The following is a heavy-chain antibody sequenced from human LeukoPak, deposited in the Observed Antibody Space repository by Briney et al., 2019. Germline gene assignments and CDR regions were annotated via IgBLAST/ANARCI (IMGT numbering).Heavy chain of an antibody. CDR1: GFSFSSNG. CDR2: IQTGGDPK. V-gene: IGHV3-30*02. CDR3: AREASTEIVGGMDV. Sequence: GSLRLSCAASGFSFSSNGIHWVRQAPGKGLEWVSFIQTGGDPKYYADSVRGRFTISRDNSKKTCSLQMDSLRVEDTATYYCAREASTEIVGGMDVRGQGTTVTVTS. J-gene: IGHJ6*02. D-gene: IGHD2-8*02.